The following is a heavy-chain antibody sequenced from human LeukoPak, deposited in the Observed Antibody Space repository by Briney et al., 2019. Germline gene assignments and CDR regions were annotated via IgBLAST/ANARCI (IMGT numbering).Heavy chain of an antibody. CDR2: MCYSGGT. D-gene: IGHD3-22*01. J-gene: IGHJ4*02. CDR1: GGSISSYY. CDR3: ARDIGYYDSSGHFDY. V-gene: IGHV4-59*01. Sequence: PSETLSLTCTVSGGSISSYYWSWVRQPPGKGLEWIGYMCYSGGTNYNPSLKSRVTISVDTSKNLLSLKLSSVTTADTAVYYCARDIGYYDSSGHFDYWGQGTLVTVSS.